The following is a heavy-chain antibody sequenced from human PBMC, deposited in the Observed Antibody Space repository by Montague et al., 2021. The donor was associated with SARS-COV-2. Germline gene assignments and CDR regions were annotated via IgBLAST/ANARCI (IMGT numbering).Heavy chain of an antibody. D-gene: IGHD5-18*01. CDR3: ARHKAGEIGYSYGYKGRGYYLDY. Sequence: SETLSLTCTVSGGSISSSSYYWGWIRQPPGKGLEWIGYIDYSGSTNYNPSLKSRVTISVDTSKNQFSLKLSSVTAADTAVYYCARHKAGEIGYSYGYKGRGYYLDYWGQGTLVTASS. V-gene: IGHV4-61*05. J-gene: IGHJ4*02. CDR1: GGSISSSSYY. CDR2: IDYSGST.